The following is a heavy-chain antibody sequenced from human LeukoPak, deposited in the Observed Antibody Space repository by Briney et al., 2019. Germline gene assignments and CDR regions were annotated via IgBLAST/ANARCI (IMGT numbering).Heavy chain of an antibody. CDR2: ISSGGSTI. J-gene: IGHJ4*02. Sequence: GGSLRLSCAASGFTFSSYSMNWVRQAPGKGLEWVSYISSGGSTIYYADSVEGRFTISRDKAKNSLSLQMNSLRVEDTALYYCARGSGWYGFDYWGQGTLVTVSS. V-gene: IGHV3-48*01. D-gene: IGHD6-19*01. CDR3: ARGSGWYGFDY. CDR1: GFTFSSYS.